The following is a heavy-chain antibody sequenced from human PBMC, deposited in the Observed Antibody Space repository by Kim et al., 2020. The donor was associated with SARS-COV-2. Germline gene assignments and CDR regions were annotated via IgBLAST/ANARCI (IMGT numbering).Heavy chain of an antibody. CDR3: ARASWSPGFFFYHYMDA. D-gene: IGHD1-1*01. V-gene: IGHV4-59*01. J-gene: IGHJ6*03. CDR2: IYYRGNT. CDR1: GGSISGYY. Sequence: SETLSLTCSVSGGSISGYYWSWIRQSPGKGLEWIGYIYYRGNTNYNPSLESRVTMSLDTSNNQFSLKLTSVTAADTAVSYCARASWSPGFFFYHYMDAWG.